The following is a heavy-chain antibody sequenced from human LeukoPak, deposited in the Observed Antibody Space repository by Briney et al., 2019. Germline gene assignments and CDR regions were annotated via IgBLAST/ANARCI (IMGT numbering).Heavy chain of an antibody. D-gene: IGHD2-15*01. CDR3: ARVGGGSD. CDR1: GFIFSSYP. V-gene: IGHV3-30*04. J-gene: IGHJ4*02. CDR2: VSYDGSRK. Sequence: GGSLRLSCAASGFIFSSYPMHWVRQAPGKGLDWVAFVSYDGSRKYYADSVKGRFTILRDNSKNTLHLQMDTLRAEDTAVYYCARVGGGSDWGQGTLVTVSS.